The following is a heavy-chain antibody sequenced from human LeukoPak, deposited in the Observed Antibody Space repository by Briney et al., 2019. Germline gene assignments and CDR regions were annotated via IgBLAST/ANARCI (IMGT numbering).Heavy chain of an antibody. CDR1: GYSISSGYY. CDR2: IYHSGST. CDR3: ARTGVVPAPLNY. V-gene: IGHV4-38-2*02. D-gene: IGHD2-2*01. Sequence: SETLSLTCTVSGYSISSGYYWGWIRQPPGKGLEWIGSIYHSGSTYYNPSPKSRVTISVDTSKNQFSLKLSSVTAADTAVYYCARTGVVPAPLNYWGQGTLVTVSS. J-gene: IGHJ4*02.